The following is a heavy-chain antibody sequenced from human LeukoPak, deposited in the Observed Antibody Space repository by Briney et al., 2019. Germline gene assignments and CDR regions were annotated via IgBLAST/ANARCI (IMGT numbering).Heavy chain of an antibody. CDR1: GFTFSGYW. Sequence: PGGSLRLSCAASGFTFSGYWMSWVRQAPGKGLEWVSTISGTGSSTYYADSAKGRFTISRDNSKDTLFLQLNSLTAADTAMYFCAKASVAIPQYCNSWGQGTLVTVSS. D-gene: IGHD2-2*02. CDR3: AKASVAIPQYCNS. CDR2: ISGTGSST. V-gene: IGHV3-23*01. J-gene: IGHJ5*02.